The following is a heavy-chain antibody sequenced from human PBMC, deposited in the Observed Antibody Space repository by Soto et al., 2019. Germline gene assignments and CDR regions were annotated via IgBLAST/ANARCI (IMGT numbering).Heavy chain of an antibody. D-gene: IGHD2-15*01. J-gene: IGHJ3*02. CDR1: GYTFTSYD. Sequence: QVQLVQSGAEVKKPGASVKVSCKASGYTFTSYDINWVRQATGQGLEWMGWMNPNSGNTGYAQKFQGRVTMTRNTSISTAYMELSSLRSEDTAVYYCARVGCSGGSCYTDAFDIWGQGTKVTVSS. CDR3: ARVGCSGGSCYTDAFDI. V-gene: IGHV1-8*01. CDR2: MNPNSGNT.